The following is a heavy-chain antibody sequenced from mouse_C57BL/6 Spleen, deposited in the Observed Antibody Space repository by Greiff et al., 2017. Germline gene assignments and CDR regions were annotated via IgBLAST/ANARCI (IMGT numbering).Heavy chain of an antibody. CDR1: GYAFSSSW. Sequence: VQLQQSGPELVKPGASVKISCKASGYAFSSSWMNWVKQRPGKGLEWIGRIYPGDGDTNYNGKFKGKATLTADKSSSTAYMQLSSLTSEDSAVYFCAREGLHYYAMDYWGQGTSVTVSS. D-gene: IGHD2-10*01. V-gene: IGHV1-82*01. CDR3: AREGLHYYAMDY. J-gene: IGHJ4*01. CDR2: IYPGDGDT.